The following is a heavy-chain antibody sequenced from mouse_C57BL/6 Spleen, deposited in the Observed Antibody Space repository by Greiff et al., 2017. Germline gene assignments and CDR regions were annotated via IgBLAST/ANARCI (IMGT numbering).Heavy chain of an antibody. CDR2: IYPGSGST. Sequence: VQLQQPGAELVKPGASVKMSCKASGYTFTSYWIPWVKQRPGQGLAWIGDIYPGSGSTKYNEKFKSKATLTVDTSSSTAYMQLSSLTSEDSAVYYCARELYFDYWGQGTTLTVSS. J-gene: IGHJ2*01. V-gene: IGHV1-55*01. CDR1: GYTFTSYW. CDR3: ARELYFDY.